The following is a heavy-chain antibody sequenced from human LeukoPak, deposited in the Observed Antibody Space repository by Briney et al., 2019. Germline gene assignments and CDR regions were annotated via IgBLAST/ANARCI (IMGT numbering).Heavy chain of an antibody. CDR1: GFTFSDYY. D-gene: IGHD3-3*01. CDR3: ARVSPTDYDFWSGGAHYYMDV. CDR2: ISSSGSTI. J-gene: IGHJ6*03. Sequence: GGSLRLSCAASGFTFSDYYMSWIRQAPGKGLEWVSYISSSGSTIYYADSVKGRFTISRDNAKNSLYLQMNILRAEDTAVCYCARVSPTDYDFWSGGAHYYMDVWGKGTTVTVSS. V-gene: IGHV3-11*01.